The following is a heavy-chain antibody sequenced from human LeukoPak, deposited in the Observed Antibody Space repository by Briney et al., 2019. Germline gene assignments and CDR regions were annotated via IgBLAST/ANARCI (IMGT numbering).Heavy chain of an antibody. CDR2: IHYSGST. CDR3: ARMSSAWPPGWFDP. V-gene: IGHV4-59*01. J-gene: IGHJ5*02. D-gene: IGHD6-19*01. CDR1: GGSISSYY. Sequence: PSEPLSLTCTVSGGSISSYYWSWIRQPPGKGLEWIGYIHYSGSTNYNPSLKSRVTISVDTSKNQFSLKLSSVTAADTAVYYCARMSSAWPPGWFDPWGQGTQVTVSS.